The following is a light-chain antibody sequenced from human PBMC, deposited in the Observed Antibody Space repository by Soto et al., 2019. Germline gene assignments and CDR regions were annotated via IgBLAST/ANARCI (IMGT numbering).Light chain of an antibody. CDR2: YDD. CDR1: SSNIGNNA. J-gene: IGLJ2*01. CDR3: AAWDDSLNRVV. Sequence: QSVLTQPPSVSEAPRQRVTISCSGSSSNIGNNAVNWYQQLPGKAPKLLIYYDDLLPSGVSDRFSGSKSGTSASLAISGLQSEDEADYYCAAWDDSLNRVVFGGGTKLTVL. V-gene: IGLV1-36*01.